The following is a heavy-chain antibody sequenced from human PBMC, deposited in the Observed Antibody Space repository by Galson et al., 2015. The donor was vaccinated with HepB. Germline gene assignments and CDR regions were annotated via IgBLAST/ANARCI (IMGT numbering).Heavy chain of an antibody. CDR1: GFTFSSYA. V-gene: IGHV3-23*01. CDR2: ISGSGGST. Sequence: SLRLSCAASGFTFSSYAMSWVRQAPGKGLEWVSAISGSGGSTYYADSVKGRFTISRDNSKDTLYLQMNSLRAEDTAVYYCAKDSPGGDDFWSGYSLPFDYWGQGTLVTVSS. J-gene: IGHJ4*02. D-gene: IGHD3-3*01. CDR3: AKDSPGGDDFWSGYSLPFDY.